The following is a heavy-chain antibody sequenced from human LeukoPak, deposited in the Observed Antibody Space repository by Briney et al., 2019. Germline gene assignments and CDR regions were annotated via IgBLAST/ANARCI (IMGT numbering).Heavy chain of an antibody. Sequence: PGGSLRLSCAASGFTFDVYGMSWVRQAPGKGLEWVSGLNWNGGSTGYADSVKGRFIISRDNAKNCLYLQMSSLRAEDTALYYCAKSASSWPLYYFDYWGQGTLVTVSS. CDR1: GFTFDVYG. D-gene: IGHD6-13*01. J-gene: IGHJ4*02. CDR2: LNWNGGST. CDR3: AKSASSWPLYYFDY. V-gene: IGHV3-20*04.